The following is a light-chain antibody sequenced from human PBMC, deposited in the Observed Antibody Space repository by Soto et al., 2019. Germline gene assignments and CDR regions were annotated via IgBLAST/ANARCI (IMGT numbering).Light chain of an antibody. CDR3: SSYAGSNNSL. J-gene: IGLJ2*01. CDR2: EVS. CDR1: SSDVGGYNY. V-gene: IGLV2-8*01. Sequence: QSALTQPPSASGSPGQSVTISCTGTSSDVGGYNYVSWYQQHPGKAPKLMIYEVSKRPSGVPDRFSGSKSGNTASLTVSGLQAEDKADYYCSSYAGSNNSLFGGGTKLTVL.